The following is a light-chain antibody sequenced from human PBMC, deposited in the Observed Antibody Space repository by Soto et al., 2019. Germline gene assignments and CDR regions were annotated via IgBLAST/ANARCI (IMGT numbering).Light chain of an antibody. CDR1: SSDVGAYDS. CDR3: CSSATDSTYV. CDR2: KGT. V-gene: IGLV2-23*01. Sequence: QSALAQPASVSGSPGQSITISCTGTSSDVGAYDSVSWYQQHPHKAPQLIIYKGTQRPSGVSNRFSGSTSGNAASLTISGLEADDDDDYFCCSSATDSTYVCGKGTKFIVL. J-gene: IGLJ1*01.